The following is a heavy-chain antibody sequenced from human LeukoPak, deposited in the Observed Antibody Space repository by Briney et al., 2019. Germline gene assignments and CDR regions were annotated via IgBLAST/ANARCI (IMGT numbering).Heavy chain of an antibody. CDR3: ARDRRSRSGILTGYPPGY. V-gene: IGHV1-18*01. CDR2: ISAYNGNT. D-gene: IGHD3-9*01. J-gene: IGHJ4*02. Sequence: ASVKVSCKASGYTFTTYAISWVRQAPGQGLEWMGWISAYNGNTNYAQKLQGRVTMTTDTSTSTAYMELRSLRSDDTAVYYCARDRRSRSGILTGYPPGYWGQGTLVTVSS. CDR1: GYTFTTYA.